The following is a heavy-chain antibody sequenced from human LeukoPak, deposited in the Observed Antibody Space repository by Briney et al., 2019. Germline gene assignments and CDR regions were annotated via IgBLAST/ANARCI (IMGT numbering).Heavy chain of an antibody. J-gene: IGHJ5*02. V-gene: IGHV4-59*08. Sequence: SETLSLTCTVSGGFSSFYYWTWIRQPPGKGLEWIGYIYYSGSTNYNPSLKSRVTISVDTSKNQFSLKLSSVTAADTAVYYCARLRPAGTALVSNWFDPWGQGTLVTVSS. CDR2: IYYSGST. CDR1: GGFSSFYY. CDR3: ARLRPAGTALVSNWFDP. D-gene: IGHD6-13*01.